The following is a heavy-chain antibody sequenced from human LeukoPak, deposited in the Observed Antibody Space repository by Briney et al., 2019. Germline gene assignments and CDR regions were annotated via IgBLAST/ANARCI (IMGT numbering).Heavy chain of an antibody. CDR3: ARDSYSTYYYDVSLFNGLHY. Sequence: GASVKVSCKASGYTFTSYGISWVRQAPGQGLEWMGWISAYNGNTNYAQKLQGRVTMTTDTSTSTAYMELRSLRSDDTAVYYCARDSYSTYYYDVSLFNGLHYWGQGTLVTVSS. J-gene: IGHJ4*02. CDR1: GYTFTSYG. D-gene: IGHD3-22*01. V-gene: IGHV1-18*01. CDR2: ISAYNGNT.